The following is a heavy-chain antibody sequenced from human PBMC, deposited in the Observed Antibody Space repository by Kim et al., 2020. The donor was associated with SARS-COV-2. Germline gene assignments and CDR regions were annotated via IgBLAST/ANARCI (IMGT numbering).Heavy chain of an antibody. CDR2: ISSSSGYT. D-gene: IGHD3-22*01. V-gene: IGHV3-11*03. CDR3: ARRVVADACDI. Sequence: GGSLRLSCAASGFTLSDYYMSWIRQAPGKGLEWVAYISSSSGYTNYADAVKGRFTISRDNAETSMYLQMSSLRVDDTAIYYCARRVVADACDIWGQGTL. CDR1: GFTLSDYY. J-gene: IGHJ3*02.